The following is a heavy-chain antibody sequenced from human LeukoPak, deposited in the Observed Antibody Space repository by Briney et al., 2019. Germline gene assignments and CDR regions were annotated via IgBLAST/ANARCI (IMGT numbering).Heavy chain of an antibody. Sequence: SETLSLTCTVSGGSISSYYWSWIRQPPGKGLEWIGYIYTSGSTNYNPSLKSRVTISVDTSKNQFSLKLSSVTAADTAVYYCARHAPAYYFDYWGQGTLVTVSS. CDR1: GGSISSYY. J-gene: IGHJ4*02. CDR3: ARHAPAYYFDY. CDR2: IYTSGST. V-gene: IGHV4-4*09.